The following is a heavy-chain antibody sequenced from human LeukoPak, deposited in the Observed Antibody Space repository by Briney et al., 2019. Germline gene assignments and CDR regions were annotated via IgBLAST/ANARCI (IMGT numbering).Heavy chain of an antibody. CDR1: GYTFTGYY. Sequence: ASVKVSCKASGYTFTGYYMHWVRQAPGQGLEWMGWINPNSGGTNYQGRVTMTRDTSISTAYMELSRLRSDDTAVYYCARNIWFGESSDAFDIWGQGTMVTVSS. J-gene: IGHJ3*02. CDR3: ARNIWFGESSDAFDI. D-gene: IGHD3-10*01. V-gene: IGHV1-2*02. CDR2: INPNSGGT.